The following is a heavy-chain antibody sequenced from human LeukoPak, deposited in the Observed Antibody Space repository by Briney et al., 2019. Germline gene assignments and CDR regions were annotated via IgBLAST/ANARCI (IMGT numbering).Heavy chain of an antibody. CDR2: IWYDGSNK. D-gene: IGHD3-16*01. CDR3: ARDGFGTGSN. CDR1: GFTFSNYG. V-gene: IGHV3-33*01. Sequence: PGRSLRLSCAASGFTFSNYGMHWVRQAPGKGLEWVAVIWYDGSNKYYGDSVKGRFTISRDNSKNTLYLQMNSLRADDTAVYYCARDGFGTGSNWGQGTLVTVSS. J-gene: IGHJ4*02.